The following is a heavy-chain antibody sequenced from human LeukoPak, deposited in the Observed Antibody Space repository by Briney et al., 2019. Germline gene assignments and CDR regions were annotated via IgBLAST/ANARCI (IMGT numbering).Heavy chain of an antibody. CDR2: IFYSGST. V-gene: IGHV4-59*01. CDR1: GGSISSYY. Sequence: SETLSLTCTVSGGSISSYYWSWIRQPPGKGLERIGYIFYSGSTNYNPSLKSRVTISVDTSKSQFSLKLSSVTAADTAVYYCARGVSTPYFDSWGQGTLVTVSS. J-gene: IGHJ4*02. CDR3: ARGVSTPYFDS. D-gene: IGHD5/OR15-5a*01.